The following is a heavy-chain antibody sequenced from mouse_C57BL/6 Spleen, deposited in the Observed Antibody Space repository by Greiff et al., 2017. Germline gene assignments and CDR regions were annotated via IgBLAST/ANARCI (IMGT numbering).Heavy chain of an antibody. J-gene: IGHJ1*03. CDR3: ARDKGSTGTGWYFDV. CDR1: GFTFSDYY. CDR2: INYDGSST. V-gene: IGHV5-16*01. D-gene: IGHD4-1*02. Sequence: EVQRVESEGGLVQPGSSMKLSCTASGFTFSDYYMAWVRQVPEKGLEWVANINYDGSSTYYLDSLKSRFIISRDNAKNILYLQMSSLKSEDTATYYCARDKGSTGTGWYFDVWGTGTTVTVSS.